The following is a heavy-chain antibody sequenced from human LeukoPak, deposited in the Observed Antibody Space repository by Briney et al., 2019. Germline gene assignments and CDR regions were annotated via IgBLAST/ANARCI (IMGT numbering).Heavy chain of an antibody. D-gene: IGHD3-22*01. CDR1: GDTFSSYA. J-gene: IGHJ6*03. Sequence: ASVKVSCKASGDTFSSYAISWVRQAPGQGLEWMGGIIPIFGTANYAQKFQGRVTMTTDESTSTAYMELSRLRSDDTAVYYCARSGFYVSSGYYPDPYYYYYMDVWGKGTTVTVSS. CDR3: ARSGFYVSSGYYPDPYYYYYMDV. V-gene: IGHV1-69*05. CDR2: IIPIFGTA.